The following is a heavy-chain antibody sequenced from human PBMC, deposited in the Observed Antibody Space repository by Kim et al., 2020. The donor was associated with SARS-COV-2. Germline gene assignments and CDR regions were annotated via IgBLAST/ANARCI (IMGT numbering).Heavy chain of an antibody. D-gene: IGHD2-15*01. Sequence: SETLSLTCAVYGGSFSGYYWSWIRQPPGKGLEYIGEINHSGSTNYNPSLKSRVTISVDTSKNQFSLKLRSVTAADTAVYYCARDHRCSGGNCYSDSFDSWGHGTLVPVSS. CDR1: GGSFSGYY. J-gene: IGHJ4*01. CDR3: ARDHRCSGGNCYSDSFDS. V-gene: IGHV4-34*01. CDR2: INHSGST.